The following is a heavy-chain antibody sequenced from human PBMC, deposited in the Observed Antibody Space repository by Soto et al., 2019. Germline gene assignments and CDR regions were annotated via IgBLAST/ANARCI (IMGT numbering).Heavy chain of an antibody. CDR2: MNPNSGNT. D-gene: IGHD6-19*01. CDR3: AREPVAVIWFDP. CDR1: GYTFTSYD. V-gene: IGHV1-8*01. J-gene: IGHJ5*02. Sequence: ASVKVSCKASGYTFTSYDVNWVRQATGQGLEWMGWMNPNSGNTDYAQKLQGRVTMTTDTSTSTAYMELSSLRSDDTAVYYCAREPVAVIWFDPWGQGTLVTVSS.